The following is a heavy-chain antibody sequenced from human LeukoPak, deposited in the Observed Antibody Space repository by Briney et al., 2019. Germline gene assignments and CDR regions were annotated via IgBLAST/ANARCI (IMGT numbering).Heavy chain of an antibody. CDR2: ISAYNGNT. J-gene: IGHJ6*02. D-gene: IGHD3-3*01. CDR1: GYTFTSYG. CDR3: ARAQFLEWLLSSFHYYYGMDV. Sequence: GASVTVSCKASGYTFTSYGISWVRQAPGQGLEWMGWISAYNGNTNYAQKLQGRVTMTTDTSTSTAYMELRSLRSNDTAVYYCARAQFLEWLLSSFHYYYGMDVWGQGTTVTVSS. V-gene: IGHV1-18*01.